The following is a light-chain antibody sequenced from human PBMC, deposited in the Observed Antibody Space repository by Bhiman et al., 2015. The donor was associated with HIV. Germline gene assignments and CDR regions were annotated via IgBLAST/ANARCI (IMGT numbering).Light chain of an antibody. CDR3: QAWDSRTLFL. CDR1: SSDVGGYNY. Sequence: QSALTQPASVSGSLGQSITISCTGTSSDVGGYNYVSWYQQHPGKAPTLMIYDVINRPSGVSNRFSGSNSGNTATLTISGTQTMDEADYYCQAWDSRTLFLFGPGTKVTVL. CDR2: DVI. J-gene: IGLJ1*01. V-gene: IGLV2-14*03.